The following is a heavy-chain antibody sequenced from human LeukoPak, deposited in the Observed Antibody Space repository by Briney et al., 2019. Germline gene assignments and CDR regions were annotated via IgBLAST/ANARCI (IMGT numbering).Heavy chain of an antibody. CDR2: FSASGGST. J-gene: IGHJ4*02. CDR3: ARVEFGYASGWYEGDY. V-gene: IGHV3-23*01. Sequence: PGRFLRLSCAAFGFTFSSFATSWVRRAPGKGLEWFSGFSASGGSTYYADSVKGRFPISRDNAKNSLYLQMNSLRAEDTAVYYCARVEFGYASGWYEGDYWGQGTLVTVSS. D-gene: IGHD6-19*01. CDR1: GFTFSSFA.